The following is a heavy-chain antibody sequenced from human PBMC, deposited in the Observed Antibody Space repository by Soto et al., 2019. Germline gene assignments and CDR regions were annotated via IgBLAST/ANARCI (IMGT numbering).Heavy chain of an antibody. Sequence: PWGSLRLSCAASGVPFISYVIIFFRHSPLKWLEWVSGISGGGSNTFYADSVKGRFTISRDNSKNTLLLQMNSLGAEDTAVYYCAKDSNKYSSSLRGRYFDYWGQGIGVTVSS. V-gene: IGHV3-23*01. D-gene: IGHD4-4*01. J-gene: IGHJ4*02. CDR2: ISGGGSNT. CDR1: GVPFISYV. CDR3: AKDSNKYSSSLRGRYFDY.